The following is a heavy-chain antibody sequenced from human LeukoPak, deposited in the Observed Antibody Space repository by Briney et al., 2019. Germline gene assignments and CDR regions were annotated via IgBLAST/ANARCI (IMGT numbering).Heavy chain of an antibody. CDR3: ASSTSYSSRWYALVT. J-gene: IGHJ5*02. V-gene: IGHV3-13*01. CDR2: IITTGDT. Sequence: PGRSLRLAFAAAGFTVGSYDMHCVSPATGKGLEWGSAIITTGDTYYSASVRGRFTVSRDNAKNCLCLQMNSLRAGDTAGYYCASSTSYSSRWYALVTSGQETQGTVSS. D-gene: IGHD6-13*01. CDR1: GFTVGSYD.